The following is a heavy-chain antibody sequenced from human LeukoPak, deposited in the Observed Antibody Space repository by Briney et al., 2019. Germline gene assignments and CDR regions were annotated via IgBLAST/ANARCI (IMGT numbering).Heavy chain of an antibody. D-gene: IGHD6-13*01. CDR1: GFTFSSYS. V-gene: IGHV3-21*01. CDR2: ISTSSSYI. Sequence: GGSLRLSCAASGFTFSSYSMNWVRQAPGKGLEWVSFISTSSSYIYYADSAKGRFTISRDNAKNSLFLQMNSLRVEDTAVYYCARVSSSWHFVDYWGQGTLVTVSS. CDR3: ARVSSSWHFVDY. J-gene: IGHJ4*02.